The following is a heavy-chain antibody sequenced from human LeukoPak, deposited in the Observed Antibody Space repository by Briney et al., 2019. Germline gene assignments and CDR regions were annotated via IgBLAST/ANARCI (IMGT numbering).Heavy chain of an antibody. CDR3: ARELTYCGGDCYPRWFDP. V-gene: IGHV4-61*01. D-gene: IGHD2-21*02. J-gene: IGHJ5*02. Sequence: SETLSLTCTVSGGSVSSGSYYWSWIRQPPGKGLEWIGYTYHSGSTNYNPSLKSRVTISVDTSKNQFSLNLISMTAADTAVYYCARELTYCGGDCYPRWFDPWGQGTLVTVSS. CDR1: GGSVSSGSYY. CDR2: TYHSGST.